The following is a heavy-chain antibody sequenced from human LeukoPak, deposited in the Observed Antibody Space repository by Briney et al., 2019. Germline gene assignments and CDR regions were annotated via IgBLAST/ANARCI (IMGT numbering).Heavy chain of an antibody. Sequence: ASVKVSCKASGYTFTSYAMNWVRQAPGQGLEWMGCINTNTGNPTYAQGFTGRFVFSLDTSVSTAYLQISSLKAEDTAVYYCARDPETTVTTSLDYWGQGTLVTVSS. D-gene: IGHD4-17*01. CDR1: GYTFTSYA. V-gene: IGHV7-4-1*02. CDR2: INTNTGNP. J-gene: IGHJ4*02. CDR3: ARDPETTVTTSLDY.